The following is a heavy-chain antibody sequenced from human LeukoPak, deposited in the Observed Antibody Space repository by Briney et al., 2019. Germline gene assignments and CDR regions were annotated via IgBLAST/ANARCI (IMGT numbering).Heavy chain of an antibody. CDR2: ISGSGGST. Sequence: GGSLRLSCAASGFTFSSYAMSWVRQAPGKGLEWVSAISGSGGSTYYSDSVKGRFTISRDNSKNTLYLQMNSLRAEDTAVYYCAKGTCSGGSCYRFDYWGQGTLVTVSS. J-gene: IGHJ4*02. CDR1: GFTFSSYA. V-gene: IGHV3-23*01. CDR3: AKGTCSGGSCYRFDY. D-gene: IGHD2-15*01.